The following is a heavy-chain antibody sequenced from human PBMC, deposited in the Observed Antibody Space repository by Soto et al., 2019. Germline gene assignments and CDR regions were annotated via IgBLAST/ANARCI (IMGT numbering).Heavy chain of an antibody. CDR1: GGSISSYY. CDR3: ARRALISGSFLTGGFDP. D-gene: IGHD1-26*01. Sequence: QVQLQESGPGLVKPSETLSLTCTVSGGSISSYYWSWIRQPPGKGLEWIGYIYYSGSTNYNPSLKSRVTISVDTSKNQFSLKLSSVTAADTAVYYCARRALISGSFLTGGFDPWGQGTLVTVSS. CDR2: IYYSGST. J-gene: IGHJ5*02. V-gene: IGHV4-59*08.